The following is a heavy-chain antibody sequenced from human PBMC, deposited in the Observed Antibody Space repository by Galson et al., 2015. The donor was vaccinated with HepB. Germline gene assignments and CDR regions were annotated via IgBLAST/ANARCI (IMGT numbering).Heavy chain of an antibody. Sequence: SLRLSCAASGFTFSSYAMSWVRQAPGKGLEWVSAISGSGGSTYYADSVKGRFTISRDNSKNTLYLQMNSLRAEDTAVYYCAKPSVYSTDYYYYYGMDVWGQGTTVTVSS. CDR1: GFTFSSYA. V-gene: IGHV3-23*01. CDR2: ISGSGGST. D-gene: IGHD2-15*01. J-gene: IGHJ6*02. CDR3: AKPSVYSTDYYYYYGMDV.